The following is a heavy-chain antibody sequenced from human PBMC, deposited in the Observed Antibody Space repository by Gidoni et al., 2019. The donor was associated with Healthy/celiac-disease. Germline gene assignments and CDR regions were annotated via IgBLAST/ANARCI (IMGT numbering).Heavy chain of an antibody. CDR2: INHSGST. D-gene: IGHD3-22*01. CDR3: ARGRRFMLLPPSLDY. V-gene: IGHV4-34*01. Sequence: QVQLQQWGAGLLKPSETLSLTCAVYGGSFSGYYWSWIRQPPGKGLEWIGEINHSGSTNYNPSLKSRVTISVDTSKNQFSLKLSSVTAADTALYYCARGRRFMLLPPSLDYWGQGTLVTVSS. CDR1: GGSFSGYY. J-gene: IGHJ4*02.